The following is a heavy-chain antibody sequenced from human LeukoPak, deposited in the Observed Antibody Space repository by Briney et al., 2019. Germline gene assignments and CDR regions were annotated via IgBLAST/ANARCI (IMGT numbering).Heavy chain of an antibody. Sequence: GGSLRLSCAASGFTFNNYAMNWVRQAPGKGLEWVSSISGGGETTYYADSVKGRFTISRDNSQNTLYLQMDRLRAEDTAVYYCARDYADYVGYFFFDYWGQGTLVTVSS. V-gene: IGHV3-23*01. CDR3: ARDYADYVGYFFFDY. CDR1: GFTFNNYA. J-gene: IGHJ4*02. CDR2: ISGGGETT. D-gene: IGHD4-17*01.